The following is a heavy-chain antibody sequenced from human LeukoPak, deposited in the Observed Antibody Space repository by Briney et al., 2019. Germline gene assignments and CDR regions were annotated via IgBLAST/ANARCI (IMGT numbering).Heavy chain of an antibody. CDR1: GGSISSSSYY. CDR2: IYYSGST. CDR3: ARRSKYNFDY. J-gene: IGHJ4*02. Sequence: SETLSLTCTVSGGSISSSSYYWGWLRQPPGKGLEWIGSIYYSGSTYYNPSLKSRVTISVDTSKNQFSLKLSSVTAADTAVYYCARRSKYNFDYWGQGTLVTVSS. V-gene: IGHV4-39*01. D-gene: IGHD1-1*01.